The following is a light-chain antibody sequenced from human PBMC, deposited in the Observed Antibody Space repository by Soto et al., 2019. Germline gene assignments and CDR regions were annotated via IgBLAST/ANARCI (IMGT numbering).Light chain of an antibody. V-gene: IGKV3-20*01. CDR1: QIVSSTY. CDR2: GAS. Sequence: EIVLTQSPGTLPLSPGERATLSCRASQIVSSTYLAWFQQKPGQAPRLLIYGASTRATGIPDRFSGSGSGTDSTLTISGLEPEDFALYYCQQYGVTPPNSFGGGTKVEV. CDR3: QQYGVTPPNS. J-gene: IGKJ4*01.